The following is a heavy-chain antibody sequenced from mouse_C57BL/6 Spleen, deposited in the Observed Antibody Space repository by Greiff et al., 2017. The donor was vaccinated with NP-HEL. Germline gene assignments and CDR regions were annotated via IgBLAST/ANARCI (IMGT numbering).Heavy chain of an antibody. CDR1: GYTFTSYW. J-gene: IGHJ1*03. CDR2: IHPNSGST. CDR3: AREGPITTVVGYFDV. V-gene: IGHV1-64*01. Sequence: VQLQQSGAELVKPGASVKLSCKASGYTFTSYWMHWVKQRPGQGLEWIGMIHPNSGSTNYNEKFKSKATLTVDKSSSTAYMQLSSLTSEDSAVYYCAREGPITTVVGYFDVWGTGTTVTVSS. D-gene: IGHD1-1*01.